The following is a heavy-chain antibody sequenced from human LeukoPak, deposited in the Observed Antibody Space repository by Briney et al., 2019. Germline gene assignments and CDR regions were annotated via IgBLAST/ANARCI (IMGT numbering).Heavy chain of an antibody. V-gene: IGHV4-34*01. CDR3: AREIDDGSGSYRPSYLDY. CDR1: GGSFSGYY. J-gene: IGHJ4*02. CDR2: INHSGST. D-gene: IGHD3-10*01. Sequence: PSETLSLTCAVYGGSFSGYYWSWIRQPPGKGLEWIGEINHSGSTNYNPSLKSRVTISVDTSKNQFSLKLSSVTAADTAVYYYAREIDDGSGSYRPSYLDYWGQGTLVTVSS.